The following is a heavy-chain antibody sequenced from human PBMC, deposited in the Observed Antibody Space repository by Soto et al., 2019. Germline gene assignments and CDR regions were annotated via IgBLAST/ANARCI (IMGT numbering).Heavy chain of an antibody. Sequence: SVKVSCKASGGTFSSYAISWLRQAPGQGLEWMGGIIPIFGTANYAQKFQGRVTITADKSTSTAYMELSSLRSEDTAVYYCARDLRGAARLWFDPWGQGTLVTVSS. V-gene: IGHV1-69*06. CDR3: ARDLRGAARLWFDP. J-gene: IGHJ5*02. D-gene: IGHD6-6*01. CDR2: IIPIFGTA. CDR1: GGTFSSYA.